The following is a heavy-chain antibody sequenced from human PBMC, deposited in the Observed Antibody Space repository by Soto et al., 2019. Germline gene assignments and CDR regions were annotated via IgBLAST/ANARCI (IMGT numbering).Heavy chain of an antibody. Sequence: GGSLRLSCAASGFTFSSYAMSWVRQAPGKGLEWVAAISGNGGSTYYTDSVKGRFTISRDKSKNTLYLQMNSLRAEDTAIYYCAKHRQTSYYYYYGMDVWGQGTTVTVSS. CDR1: GFTFSSYA. J-gene: IGHJ6*02. CDR3: AKHRQTSYYYYYGMDV. V-gene: IGHV3-23*01. CDR2: ISGNGGST.